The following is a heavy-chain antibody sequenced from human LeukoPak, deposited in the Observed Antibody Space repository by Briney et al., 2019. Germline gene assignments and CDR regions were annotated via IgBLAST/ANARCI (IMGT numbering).Heavy chain of an antibody. D-gene: IGHD3-10*01. V-gene: IGHV3-7*01. Sequence: GGSLRLSCAASGFALSSHWMTWVRQVPGRGPEWVANVNRDGSETYYLDSVKGRFTISKDNAKNSLYLQMNTLRAEDTAVYYCARPSYGSGTPPDYWGQGTLVTVSS. J-gene: IGHJ4*02. CDR2: VNRDGSET. CDR1: GFALSSHW. CDR3: ARPSYGSGTPPDY.